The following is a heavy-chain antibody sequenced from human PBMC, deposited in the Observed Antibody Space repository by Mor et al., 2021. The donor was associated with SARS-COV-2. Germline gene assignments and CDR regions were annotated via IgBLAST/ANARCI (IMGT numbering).Heavy chain of an antibody. J-gene: IGHJ6*01. Sequence: GLEWVSSISSSSSYIYYADSVKGRFTISRDNAKNSLYLQMNSLRAEDTAIYYCARDRRITIFGVVIEAPDYYGM. CDR2: ISSSSSYI. V-gene: IGHV3-21*01. D-gene: IGHD3-3*01. CDR3: ARDRRITIFGVVIEAPDYYGM.